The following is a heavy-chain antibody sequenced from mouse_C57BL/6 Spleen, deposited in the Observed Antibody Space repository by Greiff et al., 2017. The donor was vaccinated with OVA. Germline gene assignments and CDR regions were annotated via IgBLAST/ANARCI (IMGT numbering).Heavy chain of an antibody. CDR2: IRNKANNHAT. D-gene: IGHD4-1*01. CDR3: TRRGNWDRSFDY. Sequence: EVQLQESGGGLVQPGGSMKLSCAASGFTFSDAWMDWVRQSPEKGLEWVAEIRNKANNHATYYAESVKGRFTISRDDSKSSVYLQMNSLRAEDTGIYYCTRRGNWDRSFDYWGQGTTLTVSS. CDR1: GFTFSDAW. V-gene: IGHV6-6*01. J-gene: IGHJ2*01.